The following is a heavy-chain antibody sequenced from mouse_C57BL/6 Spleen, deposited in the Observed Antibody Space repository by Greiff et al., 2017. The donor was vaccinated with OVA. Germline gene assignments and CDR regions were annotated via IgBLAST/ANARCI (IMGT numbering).Heavy chain of an antibody. J-gene: IGHJ3*01. V-gene: IGHV1-18*01. CDR3: ARMAADAAWFAY. Sequence: VQLQQSGPELVKPGASVKIPCKASGYTFTDYHMDWVKPSHGKSIEWIGDINPNNGGNTYNQKFKGKAPLTVDKSASTAYMELRSLTSEDTAVDYCARMAADAAWFAYWGQGTLVTVSA. CDR2: INPNNGGN. CDR1: GYTFTDYH.